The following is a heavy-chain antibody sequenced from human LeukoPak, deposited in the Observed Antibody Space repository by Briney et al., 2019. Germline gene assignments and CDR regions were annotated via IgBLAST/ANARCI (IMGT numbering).Heavy chain of an antibody. CDR2: IYSGGST. V-gene: IGHV3-53*01. CDR3: AALARYAFDI. D-gene: IGHD5-12*01. J-gene: IGHJ3*02. Sequence: TGGSLRLSCAASGLTVSSKDMSWVRQAPEKGLEWVSVIYSGGSTYYADSVKGRFTISRDNSKNTLYLQMNSLRAEDTAVYYCAALARYAFDIWGQGTMVTVSS. CDR1: GLTVSSKD.